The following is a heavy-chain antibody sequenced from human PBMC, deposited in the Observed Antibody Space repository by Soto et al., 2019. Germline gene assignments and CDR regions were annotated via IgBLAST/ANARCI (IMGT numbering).Heavy chain of an antibody. Sequence: ASVKVSCKASGYTFTSYAMHWVRQAPGQRXEWMGWINAGNGNTKYSQKFQGRVTITRDTSASTAYMELSSLRSEDTAVYYCAREPLDYYDSSGYYYVRYYYYGMDVWGQGTTVTVSS. J-gene: IGHJ6*02. V-gene: IGHV1-3*01. D-gene: IGHD3-22*01. CDR3: AREPLDYYDSSGYYYVRYYYYGMDV. CDR1: GYTFTSYA. CDR2: INAGNGNT.